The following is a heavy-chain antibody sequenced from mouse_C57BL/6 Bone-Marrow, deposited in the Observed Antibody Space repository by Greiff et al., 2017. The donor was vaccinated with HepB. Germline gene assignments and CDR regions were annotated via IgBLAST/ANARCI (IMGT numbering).Heavy chain of an antibody. CDR1: GFTFTDYY. D-gene: IGHD1-1*01. CDR3: ARYDYYGSSPYWYFDV. Sequence: DVMLVESGGGLVQPGGSLSLSCAASGFTFTDYYMSWVRQPPGKALEWLGFIRNKANGYTTEYSASVKGRFTISRENSQSILYLQMNALRAEDSAPYYCARYDYYGSSPYWYFDVWGTGTTVTVSS. CDR2: IRNKANGYTT. V-gene: IGHV7-3*01. J-gene: IGHJ1*03.